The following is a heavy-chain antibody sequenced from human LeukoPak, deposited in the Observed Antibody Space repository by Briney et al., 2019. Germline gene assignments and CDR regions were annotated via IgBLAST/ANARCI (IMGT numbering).Heavy chain of an antibody. V-gene: IGHV1-69*01. CDR1: GGTFSSYA. Sequence: VASVKVSCKASGGTFSSYAISWVRQAPGQGLEWMGGIIPIFGTANYAQKFQGRVTITADESTSTAYMELSGLRSEDTAVYYCAREPDTAMFDYWGQGTLVTVSS. D-gene: IGHD5-18*01. CDR2: IIPIFGTA. J-gene: IGHJ4*02. CDR3: AREPDTAMFDY.